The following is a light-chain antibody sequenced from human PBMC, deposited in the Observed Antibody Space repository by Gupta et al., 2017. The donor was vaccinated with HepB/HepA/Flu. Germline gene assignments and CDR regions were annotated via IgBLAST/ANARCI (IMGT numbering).Light chain of an antibody. CDR1: ESVSSS. CDR2: GAS. J-gene: IGKJ1*01. Sequence: EIVMTQSPVTLSVSPGERATLSCRASESVSSSVAWYQQKPGQAPRLLIYGASTRATGIPARFSGSGYATDFTLTISSRQSEDFAVYYCQQNNYWPLRTFGQGTKVEIK. V-gene: IGKV3-15*01. CDR3: QQNNYWPLRT.